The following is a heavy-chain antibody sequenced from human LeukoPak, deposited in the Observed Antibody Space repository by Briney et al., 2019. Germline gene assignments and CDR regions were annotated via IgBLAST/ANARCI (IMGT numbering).Heavy chain of an antibody. V-gene: IGHV1-69*04. Sequence: EASVKVSCKASGGTFSSYAISWVRQAPGQGLEWMGRIIPILGIANYAQKFQGRVTITADKSTSTAYMELSSLRSEDTAVYYCAREPATDYGDYNWGQGTLVTVSS. J-gene: IGHJ4*02. CDR3: AREPATDYGDYN. CDR1: GGTFSSYA. CDR2: IIPILGIA. D-gene: IGHD4-17*01.